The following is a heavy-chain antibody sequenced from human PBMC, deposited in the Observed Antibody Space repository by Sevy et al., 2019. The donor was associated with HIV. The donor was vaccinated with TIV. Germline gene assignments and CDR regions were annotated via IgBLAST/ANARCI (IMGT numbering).Heavy chain of an antibody. CDR1: GFTFSDYY. J-gene: IGHJ4*02. D-gene: IGHD4-17*01. CDR2: ISAGSTYT. V-gene: IGHV3-11*06. CDR3: ARDRRNYGGQYFDY. Sequence: GGSLRLSCAASGFTFSDYYMSWIRQAPGKGLEWISYISAGSTYTNYADSVKGRFTISRENAKNSLYLQMNSLRGEDTAVYYCARDRRNYGGQYFDYWGQGTLVTVSS.